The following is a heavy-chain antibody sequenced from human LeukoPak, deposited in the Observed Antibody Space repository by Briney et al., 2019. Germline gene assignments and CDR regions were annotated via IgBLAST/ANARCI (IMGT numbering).Heavy chain of an antibody. CDR3: ARGGDGYSNYAFNWFDP. Sequence: PSETLSLTCTVSGGSITSGGYYWSWIRQLPGKGLEWIGYIYYSGTTSYNPSLKSRVTISVDTSKNQFSLKLSSVTAADPAVYYCARGGDGYSNYAFNWFDPWGQGTLVTVSS. CDR1: GGSITSGGYY. J-gene: IGHJ5*02. D-gene: IGHD4-11*01. V-gene: IGHV4-31*03. CDR2: IYYSGTT.